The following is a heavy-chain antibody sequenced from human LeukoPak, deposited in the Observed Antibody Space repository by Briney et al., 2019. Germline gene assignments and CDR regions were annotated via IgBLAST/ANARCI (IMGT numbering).Heavy chain of an antibody. D-gene: IGHD6-6*01. Sequence: PGGSLRLSCAASGFTFSSYWMHWVRQAPGKGLVWVSRISTDGSSTNSADSVKGRFTISRDNAKNTLYLQMNSLRAEDTAVYYCVREYSSSSGRAFDIWGQGTMDTVSP. V-gene: IGHV3-74*01. CDR2: ISTDGSST. CDR3: VREYSSSSGRAFDI. CDR1: GFTFSSYW. J-gene: IGHJ3*02.